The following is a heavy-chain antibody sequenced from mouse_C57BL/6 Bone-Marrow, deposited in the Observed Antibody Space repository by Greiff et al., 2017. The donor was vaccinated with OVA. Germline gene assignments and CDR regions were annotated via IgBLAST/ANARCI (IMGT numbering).Heavy chain of an antibody. CDR1: GYTFTDYY. Sequence: QVQLQQSGAELVRPGASVKLSCKASGYTFTDYYINWVKQRPGQGLEWIARIYPGSGNTYYNEKFKGKATLTAEKSSSTAYMQLSSLTSEDSAVYFCARDYGSSYGFDVWGTGTTVTVSS. CDR2: IYPGSGNT. D-gene: IGHD1-1*01. CDR3: ARDYGSSYGFDV. V-gene: IGHV1-76*01. J-gene: IGHJ1*03.